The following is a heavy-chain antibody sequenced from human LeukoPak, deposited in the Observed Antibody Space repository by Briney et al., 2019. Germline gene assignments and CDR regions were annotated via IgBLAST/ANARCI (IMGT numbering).Heavy chain of an antibody. CDR2: IYYSGST. J-gene: IGHJ4*02. CDR1: GNSISSGYY. D-gene: IGHD3-3*01. Sequence: SETLSLTCTVSGNSISSGYYWGWIRQPPGKGLEWIGSIYYSGSTYYNPSLKSRVTISVDTSKNQFSLKLSSVTAADTAVYYCAREREYYDFWSGYYRVFDYWGQGTLVTVSS. V-gene: IGHV4-38-2*02. CDR3: AREREYYDFWSGYYRVFDY.